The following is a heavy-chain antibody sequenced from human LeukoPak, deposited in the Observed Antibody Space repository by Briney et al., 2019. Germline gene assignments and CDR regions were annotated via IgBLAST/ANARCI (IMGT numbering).Heavy chain of an antibody. CDR3: AKSGILGAIFRYGFDP. CDR1: GFTFSSYA. J-gene: IGHJ5*02. D-gene: IGHD1-26*01. Sequence: SGGSLRLSCAASGFTFSSYAMNWVRQAPGKGLEWVSSISGSGGNTYYADSVKGRFTIYRDNSKNTLYLQMNSLRAEDTAVYYCAKSGILGAIFRYGFDPWGQGTLVTVSS. CDR2: ISGSGGNT. V-gene: IGHV3-23*01.